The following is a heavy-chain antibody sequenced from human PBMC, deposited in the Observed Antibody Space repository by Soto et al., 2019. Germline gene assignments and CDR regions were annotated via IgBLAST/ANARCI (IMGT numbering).Heavy chain of an antibody. CDR1: GFIFRSYG. J-gene: IGHJ4*02. D-gene: IGHD6-19*01. CDR3: AKQGIEVAGTDYFDY. Sequence: GGSLRLSCAATGFIFRSYGIHWVRQAPGKGLEWVAVISHDGSNAYYADAVNGRFTISRDNARNTVYLQMNSLRGEDTAVYYCAKQGIEVAGTDYFDYWGQGALVTVSS. V-gene: IGHV3-30*18. CDR2: ISHDGSNA.